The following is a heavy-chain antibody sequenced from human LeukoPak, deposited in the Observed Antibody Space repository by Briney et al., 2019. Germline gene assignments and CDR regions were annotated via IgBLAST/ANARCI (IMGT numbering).Heavy chain of an antibody. CDR3: ARHGSITMVRGRLRYYYMDV. D-gene: IGHD3-10*01. CDR2: IRYDGSNK. V-gene: IGHV3-30*02. J-gene: IGHJ6*03. Sequence: GGSLRLSCAASGFTFSSYGMHWVRQAPGKGLEWVAFIRYDGSNKYYADSVKGRFTISRDNSKNTLYLQMNSLRAEDTAVYYCARHGSITMVRGRLRYYYMDVWGKGTTVTISS. CDR1: GFTFSSYG.